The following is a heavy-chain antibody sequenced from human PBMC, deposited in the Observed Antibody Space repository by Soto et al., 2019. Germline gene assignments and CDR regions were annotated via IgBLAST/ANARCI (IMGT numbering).Heavy chain of an antibody. V-gene: IGHV5-51*01. CDR3: ARHVYASSASFFDYSYGFDV. Sequence: DSLKISCKGSGYSFTRYWIGWVRQMPGKGLEWMGIIYPGDSDTRYSPSFQGQVTISADKSISTAYLQWSSLKASDTAMYYCARHVYASSASFFDYSYGFDVWCQGSTETVSS. J-gene: IGHJ6*02. D-gene: IGHD6-6*01. CDR2: IYPGDSDT. CDR1: GYSFTRYW.